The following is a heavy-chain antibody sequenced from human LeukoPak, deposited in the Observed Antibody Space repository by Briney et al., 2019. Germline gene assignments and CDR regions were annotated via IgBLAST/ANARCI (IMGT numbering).Heavy chain of an antibody. J-gene: IGHJ4*02. CDR3: ARDILTGYRDY. CDR2: ISSSSSTI. CDR1: GFTFSSYS. V-gene: IGHV3-48*01. D-gene: IGHD3-9*01. Sequence: PGGSPRLSCAASGFTFSSYSMNWVRQAPGKGLEWVSYISSSSSTIYYADSVKGRFTISRDNAKNSLYLQMNSLRAEDTAVYYCARDILTGYRDYWGQGTLVTVSS.